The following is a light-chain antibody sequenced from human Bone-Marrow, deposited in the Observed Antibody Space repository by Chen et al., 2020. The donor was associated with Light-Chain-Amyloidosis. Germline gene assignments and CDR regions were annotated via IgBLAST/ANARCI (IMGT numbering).Light chain of an antibody. J-gene: IGKJ1*01. CDR2: AAS. CDR3: QHTFITPWT. CDR1: QSISSY. Sequence: IQMTQSPSSLSASVGGRVTITCRASQSISSYLIWYRQEPGKAPKLLIWAASSLHSGVPSRFRGNGSGTDFALSITSLQPEDFATYYCQHTFITPWTFGQGTRVEI. V-gene: IGKV1-39*01.